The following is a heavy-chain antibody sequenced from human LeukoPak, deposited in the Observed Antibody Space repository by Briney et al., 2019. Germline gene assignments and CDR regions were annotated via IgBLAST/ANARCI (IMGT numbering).Heavy chain of an antibody. D-gene: IGHD3-3*01. J-gene: IGHJ5*02. CDR3: AREGRDFWSGSRGWFDP. CDR1: GASISSDDYY. V-gene: IGHV4-30-4*01. CDR2: THYSGSS. Sequence: SETLSLTCTVSGASISSDDYYRSWIRQPPGKGLKWIAYTHYSGSSFYNPSLKSRITISVDTSKNQFSLRLSSVTAADTAVYYCAREGRDFWSGSRGWFDPWGQGTLVTVSS.